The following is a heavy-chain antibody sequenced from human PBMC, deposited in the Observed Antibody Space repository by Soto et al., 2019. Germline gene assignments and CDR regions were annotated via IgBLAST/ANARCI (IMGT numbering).Heavy chain of an antibody. Sequence: SDTLSLTCAVYGGSFRGYYWSWIRQPPGKGLEWIGEINHRGSTNHNPSLKSRVTISVDTSKNQFSLKLSSVTAADTAVYYCARFGPTSTRPFWGQGTLVTVSS. D-gene: IGHD3-10*01. CDR1: GGSFRGYY. J-gene: IGHJ4*02. CDR3: ARFGPTSTRPF. CDR2: INHRGST. V-gene: IGHV4-34*01.